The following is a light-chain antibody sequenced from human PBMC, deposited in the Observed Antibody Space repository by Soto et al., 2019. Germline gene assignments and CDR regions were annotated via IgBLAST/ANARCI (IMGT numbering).Light chain of an antibody. CDR3: QQYNSYPWT. CDR2: DAS. J-gene: IGKJ1*01. V-gene: IGKV1-5*01. Sequence: DIQMTQSPSTLSASAGDRVTITCRASQSISSWLAWYQQKPGKAPNLLIYDASSLESEVPSRFSGSGSGTEFTVTISSLQPEDFATYYCQQYNSYPWTFGQGTKVEI. CDR1: QSISSW.